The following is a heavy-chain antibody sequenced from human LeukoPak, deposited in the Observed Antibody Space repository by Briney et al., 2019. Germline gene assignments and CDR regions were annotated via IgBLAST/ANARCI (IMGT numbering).Heavy chain of an antibody. V-gene: IGHV4-59*08. D-gene: IGHD4-23*01. CDR2: IYYTVST. Sequence: PSETLSLTCTVSGGSISSYYWSWIRQPPGKGLEWIGYIYYTVSTNYNPSLKSRVTISVDTSKNQFSLKVTSVTAADTAVYYCARQRGGNSLDYWGQGTLVTVSS. CDR1: GGSISSYY. J-gene: IGHJ4*02. CDR3: ARQRGGNSLDY.